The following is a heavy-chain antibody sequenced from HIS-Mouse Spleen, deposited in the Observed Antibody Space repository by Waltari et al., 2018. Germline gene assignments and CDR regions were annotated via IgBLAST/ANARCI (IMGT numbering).Heavy chain of an antibody. CDR3: AKIANGETAAFDI. J-gene: IGHJ3*02. CDR2: ISYDGSNK. CDR1: GFTFSSYG. Sequence: QVQLVESGGGVVQPGRSLRLSCAASGFTFSSYGMPWVRQAPGKGLEWVAVISYDGSNKYYADSVKGRFTISRDNSKNTLYLQMNSLRAEDTAVYYCAKIANGETAAFDIWGQGTMVTVSS. D-gene: IGHD3-10*01. V-gene: IGHV3-30*18.